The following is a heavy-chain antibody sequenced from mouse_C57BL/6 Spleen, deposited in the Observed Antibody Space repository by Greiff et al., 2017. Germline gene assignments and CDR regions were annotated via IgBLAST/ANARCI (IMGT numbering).Heavy chain of an antibody. V-gene: IGHV5-16*01. CDR2: INYDGSST. D-gene: IGHD2-3*01. J-gene: IGHJ2*01. CDR1: GFTFSDYY. CDR3: ARGYDYVDY. Sequence: EVQVVESEGGLVQPGSSMKLSCTASGFTFSDYYMAWVRQVPEKGLEWVANINYDGSSTYYLDSLKSRFIISRDNAKNILYLQMSSLKSEDTATYYCARGYDYVDYWGQGTTLTVSS.